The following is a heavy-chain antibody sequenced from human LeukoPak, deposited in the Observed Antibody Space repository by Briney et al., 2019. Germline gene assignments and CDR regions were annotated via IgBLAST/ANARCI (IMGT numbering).Heavy chain of an antibody. CDR2: LSGSGGST. J-gene: IGHJ4*02. V-gene: IGHV3-23*01. CDR3: AKRLYDSSGYYPFDY. Sequence: GGSLRLSCAASGFTFSSYAMSWVRQAPGKWLEWVSALSGSGGSTYYADSVKGRFTISSDNSKNTLYLQMNSLRAEDTAVYYCAKRLYDSSGYYPFDYWGQGTLVTVSS. CDR1: GFTFSSYA. D-gene: IGHD3-22*01.